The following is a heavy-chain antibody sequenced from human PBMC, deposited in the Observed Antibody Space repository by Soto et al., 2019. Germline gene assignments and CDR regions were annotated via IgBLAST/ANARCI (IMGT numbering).Heavy chain of an antibody. V-gene: IGHV4-31*03. CDR2: IYYSGST. Sequence: SETLSLTCTVSGGSISSGGYYWSWIRQHPGKGLEWIGYIYYSGSTYYNPSLKSRVTISVDTSKNQFSLKLSSVTAADTAVYYCAREGEGDYSNYVDYWGQGTLVTVSS. D-gene: IGHD4-4*01. CDR1: GGSISSGGYY. J-gene: IGHJ4*02. CDR3: AREGEGDYSNYVDY.